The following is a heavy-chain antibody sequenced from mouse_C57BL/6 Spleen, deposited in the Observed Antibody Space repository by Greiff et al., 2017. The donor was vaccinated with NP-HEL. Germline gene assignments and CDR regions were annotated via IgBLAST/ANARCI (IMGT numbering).Heavy chain of an antibody. CDR1: GFTFSDYG. V-gene: IGHV5-17*01. CDR2: ISSGSSTI. Sequence: VQLKESGGGLVKPGGSLKLSCAASGFTFSDYGMHWVRQAPEKGLEWVAYISSGSSTIYYADTVKGRFTITRDNAKNTLFLQMTSLRSEDTAMYYCARVTVDWYFDVWGTGTTVTVSS. D-gene: IGHD1-1*01. J-gene: IGHJ1*03. CDR3: ARVTVDWYFDV.